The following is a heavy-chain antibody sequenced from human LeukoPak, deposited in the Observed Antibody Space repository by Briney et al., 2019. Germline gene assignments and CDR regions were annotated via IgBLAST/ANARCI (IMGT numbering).Heavy chain of an antibody. CDR3: ARVPRYYYYYYMDV. Sequence: ASVKVSCKASGYTFTSYGISWVRQAPGQGLEWMGWINPYNGNTNYAQKLQGRVTMTTDTSTSTAYMELSSLRSEDTAVYYCARVPRYYYYYYMDVWGKGTTVTVSS. J-gene: IGHJ6*03. V-gene: IGHV1-18*01. CDR2: INPYNGNT. CDR1: GYTFTSYG.